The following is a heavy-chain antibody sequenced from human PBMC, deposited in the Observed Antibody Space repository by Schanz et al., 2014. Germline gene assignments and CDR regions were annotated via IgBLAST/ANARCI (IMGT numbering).Heavy chain of an antibody. CDR1: GGTFSSDT. Sequence: QVQLVQSGAEVKKPGSSMKVSCKASGGTFSSDTFSWVRQAPGQGLEWMGRIVPIAGITNYAQRFQGRVTMTTDTSTGTAYMELRSLRSDDTAVYYCARDRRRYCSTASCLRDNWFDPWGQGTLVTVSS. J-gene: IGHJ5*02. V-gene: IGHV1-69*08. D-gene: IGHD2-2*01. CDR3: ARDRRRYCSTASCLRDNWFDP. CDR2: IVPIAGIT.